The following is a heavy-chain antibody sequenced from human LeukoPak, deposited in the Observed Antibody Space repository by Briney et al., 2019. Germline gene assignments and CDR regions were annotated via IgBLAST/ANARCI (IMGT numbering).Heavy chain of an antibody. CDR3: ARSREMATIGDAFDI. CDR2: INPNSGGT. D-gene: IGHD5-24*01. CDR1: GYTFTGYY. J-gene: IGHJ3*02. Sequence: ASVKVSCKASGYTFTGYYMHWVRQAPGQGLEWMGWINPNSGGTNYAQKFQGRVTMTRDTSISTAYMELSRLRSDDTAVYYCARSREMATIGDAFDIWGQGTMVTVSS. V-gene: IGHV1-2*02.